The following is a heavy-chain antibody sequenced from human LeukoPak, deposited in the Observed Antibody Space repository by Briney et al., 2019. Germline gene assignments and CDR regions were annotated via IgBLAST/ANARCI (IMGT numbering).Heavy chain of an antibody. J-gene: IGHJ6*03. CDR3: ARGRRFLEWLATNYYYYMDV. CDR1: GGSISSYY. V-gene: IGHV4-4*07. CDR2: IYTSGTI. Sequence: SETLSLTYTVSGGSISSYYWSWIRQPAGTALEWIGRIYTSGTITYNPSLKSRVTMSVDTSKNQFSLKLSSVTAADTAVYYCARGRRFLEWLATNYYYYMDVWGKGTTVTVSS. D-gene: IGHD3-3*01.